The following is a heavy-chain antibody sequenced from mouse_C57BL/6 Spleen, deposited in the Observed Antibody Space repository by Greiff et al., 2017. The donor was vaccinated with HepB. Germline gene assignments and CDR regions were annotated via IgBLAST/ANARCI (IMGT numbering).Heavy chain of an antibody. CDR1: GYTFTDYS. V-gene: IGHV1-22*01. CDR3: HSNYDAMDY. J-gene: IGHJ4*01. CDR2: INPNNGGT. D-gene: IGHD2-5*01. Sequence: VQLQQSGPELVKPGASVKMSCKASGYTFTDYSMHWVKQSHGKSLEWIGYINPNNGGTSYNQKFKGKATLTVNKSSSTAYMELRSLTSEDSAVYYCHSNYDAMDYWGQGTSVTVSS.